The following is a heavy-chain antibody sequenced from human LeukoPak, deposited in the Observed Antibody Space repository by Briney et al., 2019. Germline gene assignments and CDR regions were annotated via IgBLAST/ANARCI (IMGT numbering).Heavy chain of an antibody. V-gene: IGHV3-30-3*01. D-gene: IGHD6-19*01. CDR2: ISYDGSNK. Sequence: GGSLRLSCAASGFTFSSYAMHWVRQAPGKGLEWVAVISYDGSNKYYADSVKGRFTISRDNAKDTLYLQMNSLRAEDTAVYYCARAQSGWYAWGQGTLVTVSS. CDR3: ARAQSGWYA. J-gene: IGHJ5*02. CDR1: GFTFSSYA.